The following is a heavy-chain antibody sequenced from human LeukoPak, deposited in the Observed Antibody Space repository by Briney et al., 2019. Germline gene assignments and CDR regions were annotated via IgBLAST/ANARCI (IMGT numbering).Heavy chain of an antibody. CDR1: GGSISSSSYY. CDR3: ARRRYYDGSGLE. Sequence: PSETLSLTCTVSGGSISSSSYYWGWIRQPPGKGLEWIGTIYYSGRTYYSPSLKSRVTMSVDPSNNQFSLNLRSVTAADTALYYCARRRYYDGSGLEWGQGTLLSVSS. J-gene: IGHJ1*01. V-gene: IGHV4-39*01. D-gene: IGHD3-22*01. CDR2: IYYSGRT.